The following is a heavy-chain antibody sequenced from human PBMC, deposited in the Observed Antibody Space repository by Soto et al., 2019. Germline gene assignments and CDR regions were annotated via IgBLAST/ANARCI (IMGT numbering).Heavy chain of an antibody. Sequence: EVQLVESGGGLVQPGGSLRLSCAASGFTFFAYWIHWVRQVPGKGLVWVSRINSDGSHTSYADSGRGRFTISRDNSKNPVYLQMNSLTAEDTAVYYCAKEGAFGDYAGENWFDSWGQGSLVTVSS. V-gene: IGHV3-74*01. CDR1: GFTFFAYW. D-gene: IGHD4-17*01. CDR2: INSDGSHT. J-gene: IGHJ5*01. CDR3: AKEGAFGDYAGENWFDS.